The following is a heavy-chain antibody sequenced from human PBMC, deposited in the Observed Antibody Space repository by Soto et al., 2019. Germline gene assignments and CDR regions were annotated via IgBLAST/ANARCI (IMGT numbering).Heavy chain of an antibody. Sequence: EVQLVESGGGLVQPGGSLRLSCAASGFTFTSFGMTWVRQAPGRGLEWVSHINSGGSVILYADSVKGRVTISRDNSKNSLYLEMNSLRAVDSAVYFCARDEDGTSEFEYWGQGTLVTVSS. D-gene: IGHD1-1*01. CDR1: GFTFTSFG. CDR2: INSGGSVI. V-gene: IGHV3-48*04. CDR3: ARDEDGTSEFEY. J-gene: IGHJ4*02.